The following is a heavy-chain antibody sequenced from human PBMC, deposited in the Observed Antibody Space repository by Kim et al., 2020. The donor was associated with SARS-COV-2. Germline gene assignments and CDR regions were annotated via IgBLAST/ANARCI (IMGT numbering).Heavy chain of an antibody. V-gene: IGHV1-69*04. D-gene: IGHD4-17*01. Sequence: SVKVSCKASGGTFSSYAISWVRQAPGQGLEWMGRIIPILGIANYAQKFQGRVTITADKSTSTAYMELSSLRSEDTAVYYCARDAGTVTTSWGTYYYYYMDVWGKGTTVTVSS. CDR1: GGTFSSYA. J-gene: IGHJ6*03. CDR2: IIPILGIA. CDR3: ARDAGTVTTSWGTYYYYYMDV.